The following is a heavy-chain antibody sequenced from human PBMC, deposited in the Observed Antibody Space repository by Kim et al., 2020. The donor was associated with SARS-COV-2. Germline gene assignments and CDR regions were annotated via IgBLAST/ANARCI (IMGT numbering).Heavy chain of an antibody. V-gene: IGHV3-23*01. CDR3: AKDESEAYYSSSWYYFDY. J-gene: IGHJ4*02. Sequence: KGRFTISRDNSKNTLYLQMNSLRAEDTAVYYCAKDESEAYYSSSWYYFDYWGQGTLVTVSS. D-gene: IGHD6-13*01.